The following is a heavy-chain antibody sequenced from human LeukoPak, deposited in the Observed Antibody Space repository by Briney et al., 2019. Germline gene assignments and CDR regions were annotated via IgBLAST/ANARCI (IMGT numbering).Heavy chain of an antibody. CDR3: AKDPGGLIRYGVFDY. Sequence: SGGSLRLSCAASGFTFSSYAMGWVRQAPGKGLYWVSAISGSVGSTYYADSVKGRFTISRDNSKNTLYLQMNSLRAEDTAVYYCAKDPGGLIRYGVFDYWGQGTLVSVSS. CDR1: GFTFSSYA. V-gene: IGHV3-23*01. D-gene: IGHD4-17*01. J-gene: IGHJ4*02. CDR2: ISGSVGST.